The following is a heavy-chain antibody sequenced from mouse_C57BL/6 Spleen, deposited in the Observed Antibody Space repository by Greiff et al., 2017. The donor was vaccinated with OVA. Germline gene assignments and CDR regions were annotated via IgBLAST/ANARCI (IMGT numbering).Heavy chain of an antibody. CDR3: ARSSVYDGYPAWFAY. V-gene: IGHV1-39*01. CDR2: INPNYGTT. Sequence: VQLKESGPELVKPGASVKISCKASGYSFTDYNMNWVKQSNGKSLEWIGVINPNYGTTSYNQKFKGKATLTVDQSSSTAYMQLNSLTSEDSAVYYCARSSVYDGYPAWFAYWGQGTLVTVSA. D-gene: IGHD2-3*01. J-gene: IGHJ3*01. CDR1: GYSFTDYN.